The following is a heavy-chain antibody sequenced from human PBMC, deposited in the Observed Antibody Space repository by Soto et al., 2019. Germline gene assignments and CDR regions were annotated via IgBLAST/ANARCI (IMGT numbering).Heavy chain of an antibody. CDR1: GGSISSYY. CDR2: IYYSGST. CDR3: ARDEVYYDSSGYKYYYGMDV. V-gene: IGHV4-59*01. D-gene: IGHD3-22*01. J-gene: IGHJ6*02. Sequence: SETLSLTCTVSGGSISSYYWSWIRQPPGKGLEWIGYIYYSGSTNYNPSLKSRVTISVDTSKNQFSLKLSSVTAADTAVYYCARDEVYYDSSGYKYYYGMDVWGQG.